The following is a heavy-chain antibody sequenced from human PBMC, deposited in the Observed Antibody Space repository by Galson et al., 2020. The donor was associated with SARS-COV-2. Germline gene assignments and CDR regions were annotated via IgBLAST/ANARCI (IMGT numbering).Heavy chain of an antibody. CDR3: ARNPLDVIALGDWFDP. J-gene: IGHJ5*02. Sequence: ASVKVSCQASGYTFTSYGISWVRQPPGQGLEWMGWISAYNGNTNYAQKLQGRVTMTTDTSTSTAYMELRSLRSDDTAVYYCARNPLDVIALGDWFDPWGQGTLVTVSS. CDR2: ISAYNGNT. CDR1: GYTFTSYG. D-gene: IGHD3-22*01. V-gene: IGHV1-18*01.